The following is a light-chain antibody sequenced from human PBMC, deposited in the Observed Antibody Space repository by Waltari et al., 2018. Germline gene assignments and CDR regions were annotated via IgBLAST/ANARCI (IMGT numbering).Light chain of an antibody. CDR1: QSVITN. CDR3: QQYHNWPRV. V-gene: IGKV3-15*01. J-gene: IGKJ1*01. Sequence: EIVMTQSPATLSVSPGERATLSCKASQSVITNFAWDQQKPGKPPRLLIYGASARATGIPDRFSGSGFGTEFTLAISSLQSEDSAIYYCQQYHNWPRVFGQGTKVEIK. CDR2: GAS.